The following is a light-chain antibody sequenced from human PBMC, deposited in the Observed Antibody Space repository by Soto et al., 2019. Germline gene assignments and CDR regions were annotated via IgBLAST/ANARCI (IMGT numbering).Light chain of an antibody. Sequence: DVGMTQSPLSLRVILGQPASIPSRFSQSLLYAVGNTSLNWFQQRPGQSPRRLIYKVSNRDSGVPDRFSGSGSGTDFTLKISRVEAEDVAVYYCMQGSHWPSWTFGQGTTVEI. V-gene: IGKV2-30*01. CDR2: KVS. CDR3: MQGSHWPSWT. J-gene: IGKJ1*01. CDR1: QSLLYAVGNTS.